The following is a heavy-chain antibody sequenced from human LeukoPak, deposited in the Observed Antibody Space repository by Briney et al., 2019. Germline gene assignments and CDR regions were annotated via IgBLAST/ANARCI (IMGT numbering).Heavy chain of an antibody. CDR1: GFTFSGYW. Sequence: GGSLRLSCGGSGFTFSGYWMHWVRQGPGKGLVWVSRIKSDGSVTSYADSVKGRFTISRDNAKNTLYLQLSSLRADDTAVYYCARAMAGDYGMDVWGQGTTVTVSS. V-gene: IGHV3-74*01. CDR3: ARAMAGDYGMDV. J-gene: IGHJ6*02. CDR2: IKSDGSVT. D-gene: IGHD6-19*01.